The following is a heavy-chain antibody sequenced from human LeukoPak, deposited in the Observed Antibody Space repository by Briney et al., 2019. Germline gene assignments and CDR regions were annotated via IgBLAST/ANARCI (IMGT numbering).Heavy chain of an antibody. Sequence: SETLSLTCTVSGGSISSSYWTWIRQPPGKGLEWIGYIYYSGSTNYNPSLKSRVTISVDTSKNQFSLKLSSVTAADTAVYYCARQVEYYDSSGYYHHPFDYWGQGTLVTVS. CDR2: IYYSGST. V-gene: IGHV4-59*08. J-gene: IGHJ4*02. CDR3: ARQVEYYDSSGYYHHPFDY. CDR1: GGSISSSY. D-gene: IGHD3-22*01.